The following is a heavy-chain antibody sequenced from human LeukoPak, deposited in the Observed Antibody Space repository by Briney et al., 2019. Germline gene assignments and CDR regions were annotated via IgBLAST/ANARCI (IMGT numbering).Heavy chain of an antibody. CDR2: ISYDGSNK. V-gene: IGHV3-30-3*01. J-gene: IGHJ3*02. Sequence: GGSLRLSCAASGFTFSSYAMHWVRQAPGKGLEWVAVISYDGSNKYYADSVKGRFTISRDNAKNSLYLQMNSLRAEDTAVYYCAKVVVYSYGSDAFDIWGQGTMVTVSS. D-gene: IGHD5-18*01. CDR1: GFTFSSYA. CDR3: AKVVVYSYGSDAFDI.